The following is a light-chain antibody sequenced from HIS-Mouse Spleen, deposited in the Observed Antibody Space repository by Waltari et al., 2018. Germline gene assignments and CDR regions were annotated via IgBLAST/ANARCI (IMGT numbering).Light chain of an antibody. Sequence: SYELTQPPSVSVSPGQTARITCSGDALPKKYAYWYQQKSGQARVLVIYEDSKRPSGIPGRFSGASSGTMATLTISGAQVEDEADYYCYSTDSSGNHRVFGGGTKLTVL. CDR2: EDS. CDR1: ALPKKY. CDR3: YSTDSSGNHRV. V-gene: IGLV3-10*01. J-gene: IGLJ2*01.